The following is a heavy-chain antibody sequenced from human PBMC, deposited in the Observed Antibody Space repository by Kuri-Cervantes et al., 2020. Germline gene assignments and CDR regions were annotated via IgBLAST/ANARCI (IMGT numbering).Heavy chain of an antibody. J-gene: IGHJ6*03. Sequence: GGSLRLSCAASGFTFSSYSMNWVRQAPGKGLEWVSSISSSSSYIYYADSVKGRFTISRDNAKNSLYLQMNSLRAEDTAVYYCARDQDPTMVKTYYYYYMDVWGKGTTVTVSS. D-gene: IGHD3-10*01. CDR3: ARDQDPTMVKTYYYYYMDV. V-gene: IGHV3-21*01. CDR1: GFTFSSYS. CDR2: ISSSSSYI.